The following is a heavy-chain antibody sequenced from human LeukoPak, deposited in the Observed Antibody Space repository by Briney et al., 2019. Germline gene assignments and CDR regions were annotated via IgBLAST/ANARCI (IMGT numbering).Heavy chain of an antibody. V-gene: IGHV1-18*01. Sequence: GASVKVSCKASGYTFTSYGISWVRQAPGQGLEWMGWISAYNGNTNYAQKLQGRVTMTTDTSTSTAYMELRSLRSDDTAVYYCARDYGWLWDMGETDYWGQGTLVTVSS. CDR2: ISAYNGNT. J-gene: IGHJ4*02. CDR3: ARDYGWLWDMGETDY. CDR1: GYTFTSYG. D-gene: IGHD3-22*01.